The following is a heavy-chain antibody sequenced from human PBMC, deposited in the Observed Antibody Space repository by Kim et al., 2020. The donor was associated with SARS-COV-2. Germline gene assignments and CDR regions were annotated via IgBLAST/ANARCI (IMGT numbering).Heavy chain of an antibody. D-gene: IGHD2-21*02. CDR1: GYTFTSYY. V-gene: IGHV1-46*01. CDR2: INPSGGST. CDR3: ARDSPQTYCGVDCYSGYYYYGMDV. Sequence: ASVKVSCKASGYTFTSYYMHWVRQAPGQGLEWMGIINPSGGSTSYAQKFQGRVTMTRDTSTSTVYMELSSLRSQEPAVYYCARDSPQTYCGVDCYSGYYYYGMDVWGQGTTVTVSS. J-gene: IGHJ6*02.